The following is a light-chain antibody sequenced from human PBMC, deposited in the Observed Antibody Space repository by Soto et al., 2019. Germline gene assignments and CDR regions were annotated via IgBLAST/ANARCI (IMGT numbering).Light chain of an antibody. Sequence: EIVMTQSPATLSVSPGERATLSCGASQSVSNNLAWYQQKPGQAPRLLIYGASTRATGIPARFSGSGSGTESTLTISGLQSEDFALYYCQQYNHWPFTFGPGTKVDIK. V-gene: IGKV3-15*01. J-gene: IGKJ3*01. CDR3: QQYNHWPFT. CDR1: QSVSNN. CDR2: GAS.